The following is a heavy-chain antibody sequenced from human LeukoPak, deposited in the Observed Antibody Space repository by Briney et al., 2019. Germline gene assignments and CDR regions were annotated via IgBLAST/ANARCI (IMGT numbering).Heavy chain of an antibody. D-gene: IGHD3-22*01. J-gene: IGHJ4*02. CDR1: GFTFSSYA. CDR2: ISYDGSNK. Sequence: GGSLRLSCAASGFTFSSYAMHWVRQAPGKGLEWVAVISYDGSNKYYADSVKGRFTISRDNSKNTLYLQMSSLRAEDTAVYYCARDQADYYDSSGYPQPFDYWGQGTLVTVSS. CDR3: ARDQADYYDSSGYPQPFDY. V-gene: IGHV3-30*04.